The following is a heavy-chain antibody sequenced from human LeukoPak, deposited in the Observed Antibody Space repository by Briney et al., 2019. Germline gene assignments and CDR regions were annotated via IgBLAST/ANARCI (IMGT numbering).Heavy chain of an antibody. V-gene: IGHV3-21*01. D-gene: IGHD2/OR15-2a*01. J-gene: IGHJ4*02. Sequence: GGSLRLSCAASGFTFSSYSMNWVRQAPGKGLEWVSSISSSSSYTYYADSVKGRFTISRDNAKNSLYLQMNSLRAEDTAVYYCACQYPDYFDYWGQGTLVTASS. CDR3: ACQYPDYFDY. CDR2: ISSSSSYT. CDR1: GFTFSSYS.